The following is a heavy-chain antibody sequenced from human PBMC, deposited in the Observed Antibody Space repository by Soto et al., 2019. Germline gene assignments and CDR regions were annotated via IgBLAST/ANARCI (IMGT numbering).Heavy chain of an antibody. J-gene: IGHJ4*02. CDR3: VPTRGLLRYFDN. D-gene: IGHD3-10*01. CDR2: INPIVGST. Sequence: ASVKVSCKASGYTFSVYYIHWVRQAPGQGLEWMGIINPIVGSTTYAQNFQGRVTMTRDTSTSTVYRELSSLISEDTAVYYCVPTRGLLRYFDNWGQGTLVTSPQ. CDR1: GYTFSVYY. V-gene: IGHV1-46*01.